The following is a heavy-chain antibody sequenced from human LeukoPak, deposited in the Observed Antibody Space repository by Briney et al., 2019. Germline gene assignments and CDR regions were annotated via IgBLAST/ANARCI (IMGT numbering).Heavy chain of an antibody. D-gene: IGHD1-1*01. CDR3: ARGDGNFDY. Sequence: GGSLRLSCAASGFTFSSYEMNWVLQAPGKGLEWVSYISSSGTTIYYADSVKGRFTISRDNAKNSLYLQMNSLRAEDTAVYYCARGDGNFDYWGQGTLVTVSS. CDR2: ISSSGTTI. V-gene: IGHV3-48*03. J-gene: IGHJ4*02. CDR1: GFTFSSYE.